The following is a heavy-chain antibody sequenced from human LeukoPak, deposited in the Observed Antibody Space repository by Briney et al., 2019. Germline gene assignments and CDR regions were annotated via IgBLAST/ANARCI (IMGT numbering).Heavy chain of an antibody. D-gene: IGHD1-26*01. Sequence: GASVKVSCRSPGGTFNTHIFNWVRQAPGQGLEWMGRITPIIGTTKYAQRFQARVTITADRSTSTAYLELSGLTYDDTAVYYCTRVTLRGSKYNWFDPWGRGTHVSVSS. CDR3: TRVTLRGSKYNWFDP. CDR1: GGTFNTHI. J-gene: IGHJ5*02. V-gene: IGHV1-69*08. CDR2: ITPIIGTT.